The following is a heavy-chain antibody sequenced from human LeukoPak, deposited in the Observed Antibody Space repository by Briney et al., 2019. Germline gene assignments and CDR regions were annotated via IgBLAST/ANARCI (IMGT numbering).Heavy chain of an antibody. D-gene: IGHD6-13*01. CDR2: IYYSGST. CDR1: GVSISSYY. Sequence: TSETLSLTCTVSGVSISSYYWSWIRQPPGKGLEWIGYIYYSGSTNYNPSLKSRVTISVDTSKNQFSLKLSSVTAADTAVYYCARHGSWDYFDYWGQGTLVTVSS. J-gene: IGHJ4*02. CDR3: ARHGSWDYFDY. V-gene: IGHV4-59*08.